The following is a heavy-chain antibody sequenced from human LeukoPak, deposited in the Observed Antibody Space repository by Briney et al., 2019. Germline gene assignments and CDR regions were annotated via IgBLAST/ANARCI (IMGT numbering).Heavy chain of an antibody. Sequence: GGSLRLSCAVSGITFSDYWMTWVRQAPGKGLEWVANINQNGGENYYVDSVKGRFTISRDDTKNSVYLQMNSLRAEDTAAYYCATGRSCTTCYLPDYWGQGTLVTVSS. CDR1: GITFSDYW. CDR3: ATGRSCTTCYLPDY. J-gene: IGHJ4*02. V-gene: IGHV3-7*01. D-gene: IGHD2-2*01. CDR2: INQNGGEN.